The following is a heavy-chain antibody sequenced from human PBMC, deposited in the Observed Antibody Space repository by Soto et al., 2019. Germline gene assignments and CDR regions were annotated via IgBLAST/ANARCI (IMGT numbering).Heavy chain of an antibody. Sequence: SETLSLTCAVYGGSFSGYYWSWIRQPPGKGLEWIGEINHSGSTNYNPSLKSRVTISVDTSKNQFSLKLSSVTAADTAVYYCARVGGYSYGYFDYWGQGTLVTV. V-gene: IGHV4-34*01. J-gene: IGHJ4*02. CDR2: INHSGST. D-gene: IGHD5-18*01. CDR1: GGSFSGYY. CDR3: ARVGGYSYGYFDY.